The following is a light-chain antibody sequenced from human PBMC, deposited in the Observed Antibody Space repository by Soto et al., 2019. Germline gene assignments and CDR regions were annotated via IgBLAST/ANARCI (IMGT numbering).Light chain of an antibody. CDR3: KKGYSTPWT. V-gene: IGKV1-39*01. CDR1: QIVTTY. CDR2: AIS. Sequence: DIQLTQSPSSLSASVGDRVTITCRASQIVTTYLHWYQQKAGEAPKLLIYAISNLQSGVSSRFSGRGSGTDFSRTINTLQPEELATYDCKKGYSTPWTVGNGNKVAIK. J-gene: IGKJ1*01.